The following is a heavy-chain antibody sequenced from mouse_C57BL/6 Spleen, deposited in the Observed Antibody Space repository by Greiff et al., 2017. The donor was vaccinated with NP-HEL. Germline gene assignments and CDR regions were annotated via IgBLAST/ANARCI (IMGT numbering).Heavy chain of an antibody. V-gene: IGHV1-59*01. CDR3: ARGDYDYDGAWFAY. D-gene: IGHD2-4*01. J-gene: IGHJ3*01. CDR2: IDPSDSYT. CDR1: GYTFTSYW. Sequence: VQLQQSGAELVRPGTSVKLSCKASGYTFTSYWMHWVKQRPGQGLEWIGVIDPSDSYTNYNQKFKGKATLTVDTSSSTAYMQLSSLTSEDSAVYYCARGDYDYDGAWFAYWGQGTLVTVSA.